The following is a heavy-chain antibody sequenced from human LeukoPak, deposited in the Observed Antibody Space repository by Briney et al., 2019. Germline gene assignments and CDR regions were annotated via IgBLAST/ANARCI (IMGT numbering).Heavy chain of an antibody. D-gene: IGHD3-22*01. J-gene: IGHJ4*02. Sequence: SETLSLTCTVSGGSLSSRSYYWGWIREPPGKGLEWIGSIYYSGSPYHNPSLKTRVTIPVDTSKNQFSLKLSPVTAADTAVYYCARLQWDYYDSSGYGYWGQGTLVTVSS. V-gene: IGHV4-39*01. CDR3: ARLQWDYYDSSGYGY. CDR1: GGSLSSRSYY. CDR2: IYYSGSP.